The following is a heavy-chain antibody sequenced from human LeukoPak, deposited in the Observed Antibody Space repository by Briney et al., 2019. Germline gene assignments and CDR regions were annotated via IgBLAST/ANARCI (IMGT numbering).Heavy chain of an antibody. J-gene: IGHJ4*02. CDR1: GYTFTGYY. CDR3: ARGHYYDSRGDLDVGIF. CDR2: INPNSGGT. V-gene: IGHV1-2*06. Sequence: ASVKVSCKASGYTFTGYYVHWVRQAPGQGLEWMGRINPNSGGTNYAQKFQGRVTMTRDTSISTAYMELSRLRSDDTAVYYCARGHYYDSRGDLDVGIFWGQGTLVTVSS. D-gene: IGHD3-22*01.